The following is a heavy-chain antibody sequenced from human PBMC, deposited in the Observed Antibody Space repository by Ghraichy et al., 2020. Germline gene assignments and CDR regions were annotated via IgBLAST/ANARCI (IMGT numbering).Heavy chain of an antibody. D-gene: IGHD1-14*01. Sequence: SETLSLTCTVSGGSISPYYWSWIRQPPGKGLEWLGYIHSSGSAKYSPSLNSRVTFSIDTSKNQLSLKLNSDTAADTAVYYCARAGHRDWYSDLWGRGTLVAVSS. CDR3: ARAGHRDWYSDL. J-gene: IGHJ2*01. CDR2: IHSSGSA. V-gene: IGHV4-59*01. CDR1: GGSISPYY.